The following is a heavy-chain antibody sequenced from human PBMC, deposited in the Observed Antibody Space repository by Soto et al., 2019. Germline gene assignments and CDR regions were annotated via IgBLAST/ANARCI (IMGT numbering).Heavy chain of an antibody. V-gene: IGHV4-34*01. Sequence: SETLSLTCAVYGGSFSGYYWSWIRQPPGKGLEWIGEINHSGSTNYNPSLKSRVTISVDTSKNQFSLKLSSVTAADTAVYYCARGNRGVIIYYYYYGMDVWGQGTTVT. D-gene: IGHD3-10*01. CDR2: INHSGST. J-gene: IGHJ6*02. CDR1: GGSFSGYY. CDR3: ARGNRGVIIYYYYYGMDV.